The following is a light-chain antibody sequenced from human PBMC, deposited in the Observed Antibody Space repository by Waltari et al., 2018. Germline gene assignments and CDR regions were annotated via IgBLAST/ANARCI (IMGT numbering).Light chain of an antibody. CDR2: AAS. J-gene: IGKJ1*01. Sequence: DIQMTQSPSSLSASVGDRVTITCRASQSISSYLNWYQQKPGKAPKLLIYAASRLQSGVPSRFSGSGSGPDFTLTFRCLHPESFSTSYFPPRYSTPWTFGQGTKVEIK. CDR1: QSISSY. V-gene: IGKV1-39*01. CDR3: PPRYSTPWT.